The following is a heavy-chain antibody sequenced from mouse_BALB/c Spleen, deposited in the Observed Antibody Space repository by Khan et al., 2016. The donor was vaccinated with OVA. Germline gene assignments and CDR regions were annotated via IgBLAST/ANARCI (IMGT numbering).Heavy chain of an antibody. D-gene: IGHD4-1*02. Sequence: QIQLVQSGPEVKKPGETVKISCKASGHTFTKFGMNWVKQAPGKGLKWMGWINTYTGEPTYADDFNGRFAFSLETSASTAYLQINNLKNEDTATXFCARPPNFSMFLNTWGQGPSVTVSS. CDR2: INTYTGEP. CDR1: GHTFTKFG. J-gene: IGHJ4*01. V-gene: IGHV9-3-1*01. CDR3: ARPPNFSMFLNT.